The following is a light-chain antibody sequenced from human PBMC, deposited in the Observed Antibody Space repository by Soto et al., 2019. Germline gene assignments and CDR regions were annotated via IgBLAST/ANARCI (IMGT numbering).Light chain of an antibody. CDR1: QGSSSW. CDR3: QQTSSFPRT. V-gene: IGKV1-12*01. J-gene: IGKJ1*01. CDR2: AAS. Sequence: DIQMTQFASSLSAFVGDRVTITCRASQGSSSWLVWYQQKPGKAPKLLIHAASSLQSGVPSRFSGSGSGTDFTLTINSLEPEDFAIYFCQQTSSFPRTFGQGTKVDIK.